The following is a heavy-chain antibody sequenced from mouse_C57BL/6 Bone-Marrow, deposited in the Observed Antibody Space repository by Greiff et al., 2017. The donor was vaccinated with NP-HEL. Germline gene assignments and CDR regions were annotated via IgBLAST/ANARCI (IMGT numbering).Heavy chain of an antibody. CDR1: GFSLTSYG. CDR3: ATPPPLYDGYLGSWFAY. V-gene: IGHV2-4*01. CDR2: IWSGGST. Sequence: QVQLKESGPGLVQPSQSLSITCTVSGFSLTSYGVHWVRQPPGKGLEWLGVIWSGGSTDYNAAFISRLSISKDNSTSQVFLKMNSLQADATALYYCATPPPLYDGYLGSWFAYWGQGTLVTVSA. J-gene: IGHJ3*01. D-gene: IGHD2-3*01.